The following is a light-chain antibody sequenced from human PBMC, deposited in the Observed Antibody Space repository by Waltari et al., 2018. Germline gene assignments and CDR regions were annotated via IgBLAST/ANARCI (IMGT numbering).Light chain of an antibody. Sequence: SYELTQPPSVSVSPGQTATIPCSGDVMQNQHPYWYQQKPGQAPVLVMKKDTERPSGIPERFSGSSSGATVALTISGVQAEDEADYYCQSADSRGSYHWVFGGGTKLTVL. J-gene: IGLJ3*02. CDR1: VMQNQH. V-gene: IGLV3-25*03. CDR2: KDT. CDR3: QSADSRGSYHWV.